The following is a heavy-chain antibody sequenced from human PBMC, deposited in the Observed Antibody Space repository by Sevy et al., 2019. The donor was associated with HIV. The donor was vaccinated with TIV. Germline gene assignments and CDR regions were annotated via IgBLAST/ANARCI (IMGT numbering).Heavy chain of an antibody. Sequence: GGSLRLSCAASGFSFSSYWMSWVCQAPGKGLEWVANIKQDGSEKYYVDSVKGRFTISRDNAKNSLYLQMNSLRAEDTAVYYCAKEHDYSNGIYYGMDVWGQGTTVTVSS. J-gene: IGHJ6*02. D-gene: IGHD4-4*01. CDR3: AKEHDYSNGIYYGMDV. V-gene: IGHV3-7*04. CDR1: GFSFSSYW. CDR2: IKQDGSEK.